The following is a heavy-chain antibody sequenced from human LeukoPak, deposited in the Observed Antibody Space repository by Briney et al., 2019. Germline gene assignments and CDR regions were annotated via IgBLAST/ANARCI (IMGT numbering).Heavy chain of an antibody. CDR2: ISSSSSYI. CDR1: GFTFSSYS. D-gene: IGHD6-19*01. CDR3: ARDLNSLAVAGTEINY. J-gene: IGHJ3*01. Sequence: TGGSLRLSCAASGFTFSSYSMNWVRQAPGKGLEWVSSISSSSSYIYYADSVKGRFTISRDNAKNSLYLQMNSLRAEDTAVYYCARDLNSLAVAGTEINYWGQGTMVTVPS. V-gene: IGHV3-21*01.